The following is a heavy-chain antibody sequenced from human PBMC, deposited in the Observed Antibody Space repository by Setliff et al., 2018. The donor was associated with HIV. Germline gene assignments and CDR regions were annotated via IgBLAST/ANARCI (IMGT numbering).Heavy chain of an antibody. V-gene: IGHV1-3*03. CDR2: INVDSGNT. CDR3: ARERDSNGYQFDW. D-gene: IGHD3-22*01. J-gene: IGHJ4*02. Sequence: ASVKVSCKASGFTFTNYAIHWVRQAPGQRLEWMGWINVDSGNTKYLQDLQGRVTITKDRSASTAYMEVSNLRSEDMAVYYCARERDSNGYQFDWWGQGTLVTVSS. CDR1: GFTFTNYA.